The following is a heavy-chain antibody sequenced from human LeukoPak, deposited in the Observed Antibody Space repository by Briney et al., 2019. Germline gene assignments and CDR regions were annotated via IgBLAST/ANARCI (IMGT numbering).Heavy chain of an antibody. D-gene: IGHD5-24*01. J-gene: IGHJ6*03. CDR3: ARSEGLQGYYYYMDV. CDR1: GYTFSSYD. CDR2: MNPNSGNT. V-gene: IGHV1-8*01. Sequence: ASVKVSCKASGYTFSSYDVNWVRQATGQGLEWMGWMNPNSGNTGYAQKFQGRVSMTRNTSISTAYMELSSLMSEDTAVYYCARSEGLQGYYYYMDVWGKGTTVTVSS.